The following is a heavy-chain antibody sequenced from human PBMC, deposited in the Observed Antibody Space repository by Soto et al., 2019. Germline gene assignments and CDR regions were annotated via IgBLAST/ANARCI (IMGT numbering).Heavy chain of an antibody. Sequence: EVQLVESGGGLVQPGRSLRLSCAASGFTFDDFAMHWVRQAPGKGLEWVSGISWNGATMGYGDSVSGRFTISRDNTKNSLYLQMNSLKPEDTALYYCARGHDYDEYEWFDPWGRGTLVTVS. CDR2: ISWNGATM. CDR3: ARGHDYDEYEWFDP. D-gene: IGHD4-17*01. CDR1: GFTFDDFA. J-gene: IGHJ5*02. V-gene: IGHV3-9*01.